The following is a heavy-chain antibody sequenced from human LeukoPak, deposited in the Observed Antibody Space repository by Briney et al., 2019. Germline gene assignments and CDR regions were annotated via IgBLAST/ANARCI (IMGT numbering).Heavy chain of an antibody. CDR2: IYTSGST. J-gene: IGHJ5*02. V-gene: IGHV4-61*02. CDR3: AKEIQLWGIVWFDP. D-gene: IGHD5-18*01. CDR1: GGSISSGSYY. Sequence: SETLSPTCTVSGGSISSGSYYWSWIRQPAGKGLEWIGRIYTSGSTNYNPSLKSRVTISVGTSKNQFSLKLSSVTAADTAVYYCAKEIQLWGIVWFDPWGQGTLVTVSS.